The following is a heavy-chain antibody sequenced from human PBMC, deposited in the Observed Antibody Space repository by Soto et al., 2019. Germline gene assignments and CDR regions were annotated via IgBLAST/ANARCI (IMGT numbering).Heavy chain of an antibody. CDR2: ISSSSSYI. CDR3: ARDGPNYYDSPHDAFDI. V-gene: IGHV3-21*01. D-gene: IGHD3-22*01. Sequence: GGSLRLSCAASGFTFSSYSTNWVRQAPGKGLEWVSSISSSSSYIYYADSVKGRFTISRDNAKNSLYLQMNSLRAEDTAVYYCARDGPNYYDSPHDAFDIWGQGTMVTVSS. J-gene: IGHJ3*02. CDR1: GFTFSSYS.